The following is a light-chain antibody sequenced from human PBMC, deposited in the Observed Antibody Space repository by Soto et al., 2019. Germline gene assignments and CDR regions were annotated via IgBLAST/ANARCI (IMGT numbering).Light chain of an antibody. V-gene: IGKV1-5*03. CDR1: QSFGSW. Sequence: DIQMTQSPSTLSASVGDRVTITCRASQSFGSWLAWYQQKPGKAPNLLIYKASSLESGVPSRFSGSGSGTEFTLTISSLQPDDFATYYCQQYSSYPLTFGGGTKVDIK. CDR3: QQYSSYPLT. CDR2: KAS. J-gene: IGKJ4*01.